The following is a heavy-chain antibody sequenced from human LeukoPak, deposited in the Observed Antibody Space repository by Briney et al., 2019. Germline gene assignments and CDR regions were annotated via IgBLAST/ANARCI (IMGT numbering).Heavy chain of an antibody. Sequence: GGSLRLSCAASGFTFSSYSMNWVRQAPGKGLEWVAVISYDGSNKYYADSVKGRFTISRDNSKNTLYLQMNSLRAEDTAVYYCARVGRRYCSGGSCYYFDYWGQGTLVTVSS. CDR1: GFTFSSYS. CDR2: ISYDGSNK. CDR3: ARVGRRYCSGGSCYYFDY. D-gene: IGHD2-15*01. J-gene: IGHJ4*02. V-gene: IGHV3-30*03.